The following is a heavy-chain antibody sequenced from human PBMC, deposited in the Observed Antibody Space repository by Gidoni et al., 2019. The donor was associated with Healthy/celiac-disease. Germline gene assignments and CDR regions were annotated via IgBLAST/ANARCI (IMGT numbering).Heavy chain of an antibody. CDR2: ISSSGSTI. Sequence: EVQLVESGGGLVQPGGSLRLSCAASGFTFSRYEMNWVRQAPGKGLEWVSYISSSGSTIYYADAVKCRFTISRDNAKNSLYLQMNSLRAEDTAVYYCASPSSIAARPGLGYYYYYGMDVWGQGTTVTVSS. CDR3: ASPSSIAARPGLGYYYYYGMDV. D-gene: IGHD6-6*01. CDR1: GFTFSRYE. V-gene: IGHV3-48*03. J-gene: IGHJ6*02.